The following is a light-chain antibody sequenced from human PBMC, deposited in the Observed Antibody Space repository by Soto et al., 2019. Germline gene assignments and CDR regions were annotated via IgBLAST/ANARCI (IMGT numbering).Light chain of an antibody. V-gene: IGKV3-20*01. CDR1: QSVSSSF. J-gene: IGKJ1*01. Sequence: PGERATLSCRASQSVSSSFLAWYQQKPGQAPRLLIYGASSRATGIPDRFSGSGSGTDFTLTISRLEPEDFAVYYCQQYGSSPPWTFGQGTKVEIK. CDR3: QQYGSSPPWT. CDR2: GAS.